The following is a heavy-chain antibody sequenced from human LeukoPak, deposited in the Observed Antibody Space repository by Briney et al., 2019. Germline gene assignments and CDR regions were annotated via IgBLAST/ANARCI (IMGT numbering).Heavy chain of an antibody. D-gene: IGHD3-10*01. J-gene: IGHJ4*02. V-gene: IGHV4-59*08. CDR1: GGSISSYY. CDR3: ASSYYYGSGLLDY. Sequence: TSETLSLTCTVSGGSISSYYWSWIRQPPGKGLEWIGYIYYSGSTNYNPSLKSRATISVDTSKNQFSLKLSSVTAADTAVYYCASSYYYGSGLLDYWGQGTLVTVSS. CDR2: IYYSGST.